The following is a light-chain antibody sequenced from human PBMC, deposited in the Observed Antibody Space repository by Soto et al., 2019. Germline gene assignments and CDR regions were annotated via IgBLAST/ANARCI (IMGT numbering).Light chain of an antibody. V-gene: IGLV1-51*01. J-gene: IGLJ1*01. CDR2: DDN. CDR3: GSWDSSLSAYV. CDR1: SSNIGGNS. Sequence: QSVLTQPPSVSAAPGQKVTISCSGSSSNIGGNSVFWYQQLPGTAPKLLIYDDNKRPSGIPDRFSGSKSGTSATLGITGFQTGDEADYYCGSWDSSLSAYVFGTGTQVTVL.